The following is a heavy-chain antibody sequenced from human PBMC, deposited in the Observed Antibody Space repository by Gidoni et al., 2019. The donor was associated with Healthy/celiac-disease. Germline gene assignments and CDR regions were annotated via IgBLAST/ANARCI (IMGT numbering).Heavy chain of an antibody. CDR3: ARAHLLAAAGNFDY. J-gene: IGHJ4*02. Sequence: QVQLVQSGAEVKKPGASVKVHCQASGSTFTSYGISCVRQAPGQGLEWMGWISAYNGNTNSAQKRQGRVTMTTDTSTSTAYMELRSLSSDDTAVYYCARAHLLAAAGNFDYWGQGTLVTVSS. D-gene: IGHD6-13*01. V-gene: IGHV1-18*01. CDR1: GSTFTSYG. CDR2: ISAYNGNT.